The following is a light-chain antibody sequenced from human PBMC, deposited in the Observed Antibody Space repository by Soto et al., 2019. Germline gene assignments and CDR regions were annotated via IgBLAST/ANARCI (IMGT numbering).Light chain of an antibody. J-gene: IGLJ2*01. CDR3: ETWDTSLSVVL. V-gene: IGLV1-51*01. Sequence: QSVLTQPPSVSAAPGQKVTISCSGSSSNIGNNYVYLYQQFPGTAPKLLIFDNNKRPSGIPDRFSGSKSGTSATLAITGLQTGDEADYYCETWDTSLSVVLFGGGTKVTVL. CDR1: SSNIGNNY. CDR2: DNN.